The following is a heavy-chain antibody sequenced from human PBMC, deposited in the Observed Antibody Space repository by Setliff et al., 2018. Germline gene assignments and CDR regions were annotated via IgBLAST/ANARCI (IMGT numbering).Heavy chain of an antibody. CDR2: ISSSGSTI. D-gene: IGHD3-9*01. V-gene: IGHV3-48*03. CDR1: GFTFSSYE. CDR3: ACPDILTGLSDY. J-gene: IGHJ4*02. Sequence: GGSLRLSCAASGFTFSSYEMNWVRQAPGRGLEWVSYISSSGSTIFYADSVKGRFTISRDNAKKSLYLQMNSLRAEDTAVYYCACPDILTGLSDYWGQGTLVTVSS.